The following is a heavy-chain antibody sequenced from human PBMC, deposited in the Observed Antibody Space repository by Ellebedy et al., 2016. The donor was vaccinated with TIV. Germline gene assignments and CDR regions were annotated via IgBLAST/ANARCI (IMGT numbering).Heavy chain of an antibody. Sequence: GESLKISCKASGFTFSDYAMSWVRQAPGKGLEWVGFIRSKTYGGTAEYAASVTGRFTISRDDSKSIAYLQMSSLKSDDTAIYYCIGYCSGGSCYDPAWWGQGTLVTVSS. J-gene: IGHJ4*02. D-gene: IGHD2-15*01. CDR3: IGYCSGGSCYDPAW. V-gene: IGHV3-49*04. CDR2: IRSKTYGGTA. CDR1: GFTFSDYA.